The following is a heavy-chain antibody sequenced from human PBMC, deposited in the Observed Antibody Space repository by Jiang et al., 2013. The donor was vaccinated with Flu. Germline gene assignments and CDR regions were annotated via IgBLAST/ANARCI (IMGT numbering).Heavy chain of an antibody. CDR2: IYPGDSDT. CDR3: ARHVDLGELLSGYFDY. D-gene: IGHD3-10*01. CDR1: GYSFTSYW. V-gene: IGHV5-51*01. J-gene: IGHJ4*02. Sequence: EVKKPGESLKISCKGSGYSFTSYWIGWVRQMPGKGLEWMGIIYPGDSDTRYSPSFQGQVTISADKSISTAYLQWSSLKASDTAMYYCARHVDLGELLSGYFDYWGQGTLVTVSS.